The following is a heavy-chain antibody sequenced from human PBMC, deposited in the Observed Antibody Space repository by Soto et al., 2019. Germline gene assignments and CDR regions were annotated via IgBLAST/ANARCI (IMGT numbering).Heavy chain of an antibody. J-gene: IGHJ6*02. CDR2: INSKSGGT. CDR3: ARSDTDMAAPYYVMDV. CDR1: GYAFTDYY. V-gene: IGHV1-2*02. D-gene: IGHD5-18*01. Sequence: QVQQVQSGAEVKKPGASVKVSCKASGYAFTDYYMHWVRQAPGQGLEWLGWINSKSGGTNLAQRFQGRVTMTRDTSISTTDLEVSRLRSDDTAIFCCARSDTDMAAPYYVMDVWGQGTTVTVSS.